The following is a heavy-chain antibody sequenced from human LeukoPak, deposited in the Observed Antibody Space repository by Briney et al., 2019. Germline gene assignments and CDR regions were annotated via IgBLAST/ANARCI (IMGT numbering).Heavy chain of an antibody. CDR3: AREDEYSSSWVPFDY. J-gene: IGHJ4*02. V-gene: IGHV3-33*01. CDR2: IWYDGSNK. CDR1: GFTFSSYG. D-gene: IGHD6-6*01. Sequence: GGSLRLSCAASGFTFSSYGMHWVRQAPGKGLEWVAVIWYDGSNKYYADSVKGRFTISRDNSKNTLYLQMNSLRAEDTAVCYCAREDEYSSSWVPFDYWGQGTLVTVSS.